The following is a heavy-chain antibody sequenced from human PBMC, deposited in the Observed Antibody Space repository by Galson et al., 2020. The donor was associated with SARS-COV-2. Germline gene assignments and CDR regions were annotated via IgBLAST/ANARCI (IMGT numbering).Heavy chain of an antibody. CDR3: ARAPVGRNWFDP. V-gene: IGHV4-59*13. J-gene: IGHJ5*02. CDR1: GGSISSYY. D-gene: IGHD1-26*01. CDR2: IYYSGNT. Sequence: SETLSLTCTVSGGSISSYYRSWFRQPPGKGLEWIGYIYYSGNTNYNPSLKSRVTISVDTSKNQFSLELNSVTPADTAVYYCARAPVGRNWFDPWGQGTLVTVSS.